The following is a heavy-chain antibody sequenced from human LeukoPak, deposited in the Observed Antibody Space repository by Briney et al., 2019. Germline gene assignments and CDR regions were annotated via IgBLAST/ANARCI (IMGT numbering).Heavy chain of an antibody. CDR3: ARISSTAAGTSYYYYYYMDV. J-gene: IGHJ6*03. CDR2: ISSSSSYI. CDR1: GFTFSSYS. D-gene: IGHD6-13*01. Sequence: GGSLRLSCAASGFTFSSYSMNWVRQAPGKGLEWVSSISSSSSYIYYADSVKGRFTISRDNAKNSLYLQMNSLGAEDTAVYYCARISSTAAGTSYYYYYYMDVWGKGTTVTVSS. V-gene: IGHV3-21*01.